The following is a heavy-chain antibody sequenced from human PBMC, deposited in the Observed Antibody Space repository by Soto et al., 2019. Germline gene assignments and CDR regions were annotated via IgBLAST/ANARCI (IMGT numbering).Heavy chain of an antibody. J-gene: IGHJ4*02. V-gene: IGHV1-18*01. CDR1: GYTFRTYG. CDR2: ISAYNGDT. CDR3: GRFRGTTNFDFWSGYYYLDY. D-gene: IGHD3-3*01. Sequence: ASVKVSCKASGYTFRTYGTGWVRQAPGHGLEWMGWISAYNGDTNYAQKLQGRVTMTTDTPTSTAYMELRSLRSDDTAVYYCGRFRGTTNFDFWSGYYYLDYWGQGTLVTVSS.